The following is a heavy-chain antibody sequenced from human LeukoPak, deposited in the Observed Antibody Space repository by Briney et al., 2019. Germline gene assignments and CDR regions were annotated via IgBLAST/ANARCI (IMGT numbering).Heavy chain of an antibody. CDR3: AKDLSYYYDSSGYCDY. D-gene: IGHD3-22*01. J-gene: IGHJ4*02. CDR1: GFTFSSYS. CDR2: ISSSSSYI. Sequence: GGSLRLSCAASGFTFSSYSMNWVRQAPGKGLEWVSSISSSSSYIYYADSVKGRFTISRDNAKNSLYLQMNSLRAEDTAVYYCAKDLSYYYDSSGYCDYWGQGTLVTVSS. V-gene: IGHV3-21*01.